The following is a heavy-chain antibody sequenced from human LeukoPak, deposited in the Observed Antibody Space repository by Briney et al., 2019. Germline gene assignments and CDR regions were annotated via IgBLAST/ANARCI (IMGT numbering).Heavy chain of an antibody. CDR1: GYTFTGYY. CDR2: VNPNSGDT. Sequence: WASVKVSCKASGYTFTGYYLHWVRQAPGQGLEWMGCVNPNSGDTNYAQKFQGSVTMTGDTSISTVYMELSRLRSDDTAVYYCARASGSYWWFDSWGQGTLVTVSS. J-gene: IGHJ5*01. V-gene: IGHV1-2*02. CDR3: ARASGSYWWFDS. D-gene: IGHD1-26*01.